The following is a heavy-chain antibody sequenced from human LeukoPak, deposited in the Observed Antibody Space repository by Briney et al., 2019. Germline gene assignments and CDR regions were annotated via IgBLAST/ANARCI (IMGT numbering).Heavy chain of an antibody. CDR2: IRYGGSDI. CDR1: GFTFSTCG. CDR3: AKEPYSSVYYFYYMDV. Sequence: PGGSLRLSCAASGFTFSTCGMHWVRQAPGKGLEWVAFIRYGGSDIYYGDSAKGRFTISRDNSKNTLYLQMDSLRGEDTAVYYCAKEPYSSVYYFYYMDVWGKGTTVTVSS. D-gene: IGHD6-25*01. V-gene: IGHV3-30*02. J-gene: IGHJ6*03.